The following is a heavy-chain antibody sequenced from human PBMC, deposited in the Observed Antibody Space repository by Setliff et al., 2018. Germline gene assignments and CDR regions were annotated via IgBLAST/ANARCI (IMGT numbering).Heavy chain of an antibody. D-gene: IGHD6-13*01. CDR2: MNPNSGNT. CDR3: TRECYSSSWYGDYHYYYGMDV. CDR1: GYTFTSYD. Sequence: GASVKVSCKASGYTFTSYDINWVRQATGQGLEWMGWMNPNSGNTGYAQKFQGRVTMTRNTSISTAYMELSSLRSEDTAVYYCTRECYSSSWYGDYHYYYGMDVWGQGTTVTVSS. V-gene: IGHV1-8*02. J-gene: IGHJ6*02.